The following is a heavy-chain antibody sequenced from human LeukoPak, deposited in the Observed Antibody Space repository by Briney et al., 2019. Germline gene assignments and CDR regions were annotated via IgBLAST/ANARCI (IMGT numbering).Heavy chain of an antibody. CDR3: AKALSSIATRPLDY. D-gene: IGHD6-6*01. Sequence: PSETLSLICAVYGGSFSGYYWSWVRQAPGKGLEWVSAISGSGSSTYYADSVKGRFTISRDSSKNTLCLQMNSLRAEDTAVYYCAKALSSIATRPLDYWGQGTLVTVSS. CDR2: ISGSGSST. CDR1: GGSFSGYY. J-gene: IGHJ4*02. V-gene: IGHV3-23*01.